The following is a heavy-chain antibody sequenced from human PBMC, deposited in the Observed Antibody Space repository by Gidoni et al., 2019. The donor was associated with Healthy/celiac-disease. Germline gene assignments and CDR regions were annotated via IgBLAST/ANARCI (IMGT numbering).Heavy chain of an antibody. V-gene: IGHV3-30*04. J-gene: IGHJ6*02. CDR2: ISYDGSNK. Sequence: QVQLVESGGGVVQPGRSLRLSCAASGFPSSRYAMHWVRPAPGKGLEWVAVISYDGSNKYYADSVKGRFTISRDNSKNTLYLQMNSLRAEDTAVYYCARDIVVVPAAMPWSPYYYYGMDVWGQGTTVTVSS. D-gene: IGHD2-2*01. CDR3: ARDIVVVPAAMPWSPYYYYGMDV. CDR1: GFPSSRYA.